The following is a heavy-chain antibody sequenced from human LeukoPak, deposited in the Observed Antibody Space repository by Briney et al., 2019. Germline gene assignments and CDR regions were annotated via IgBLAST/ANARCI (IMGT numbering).Heavy chain of an antibody. CDR2: ISSLSHI. CDR1: GLTFSSYS. J-gene: IGHJ5*02. CDR3: TRDGSDCSSTRCFKGWFDP. Sequence: PGGSLRLSCAASGLTFSSYSMNSVRQAPGKGLEWVSSISSLSHISYADSVKGRFTISRENAKNSLYMQMNSLRAEDTAVYYWTRDGSDCSSTRCFKGWFDPWGQGNLVTVSS. V-gene: IGHV3-21*01. D-gene: IGHD2-2*01.